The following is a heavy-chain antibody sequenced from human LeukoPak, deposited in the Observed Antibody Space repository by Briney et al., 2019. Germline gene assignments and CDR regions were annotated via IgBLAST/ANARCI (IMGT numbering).Heavy chain of an antibody. CDR1: GFTFSSYA. D-gene: IGHD2/OR15-2a*01. V-gene: IGHV3-30*04. CDR2: ISYDGSNK. J-gene: IGHJ4*02. CDR3: ARDGFYGNGDY. Sequence: AGRSLRLSCAASGFTFSSYAMHWVRQAPGKGLEWVAVISYDGSNKYYADSVKGRFTISRDNSKNTLYLQMNSLRAEDTAVYYCARDGFYGNGDYWGQGTLVTVSS.